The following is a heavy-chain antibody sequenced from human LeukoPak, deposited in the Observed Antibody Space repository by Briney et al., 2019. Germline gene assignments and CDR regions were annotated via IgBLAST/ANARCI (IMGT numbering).Heavy chain of an antibody. CDR3: ARGSSNWNYDPNLDY. D-gene: IGHD1-7*01. CDR1: GGSISRYY. Sequence: PSETPSLTCTVSGGSISRYYWSWIRQPPGKGLEYIGYVYNSGSTNYNPSLKSRVTISVDMSKNQFSLKLSSVTAADTAVYHCARGSSNWNYDPNLDYWGQGTLVSVPS. V-gene: IGHV4-59*01. J-gene: IGHJ4*02. CDR2: VYNSGST.